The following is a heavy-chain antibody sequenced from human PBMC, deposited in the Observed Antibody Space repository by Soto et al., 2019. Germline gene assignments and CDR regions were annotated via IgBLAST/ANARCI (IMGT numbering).Heavy chain of an antibody. V-gene: IGHV3-33*08. Sequence: HPGGSLRLSCAASGFTFSSYAMSWVRQAPGKGLEWISAIWYDGSNKYYADSVKGRFTISRDNSKNTLYLQMNSLRAEDTAVYYCARGGLQHALDVRGQGSTVTVSS. CDR1: GFTFSSYA. CDR3: ARGGLQHALDV. CDR2: IWYDGSNK. J-gene: IGHJ6*02. D-gene: IGHD6-13*01.